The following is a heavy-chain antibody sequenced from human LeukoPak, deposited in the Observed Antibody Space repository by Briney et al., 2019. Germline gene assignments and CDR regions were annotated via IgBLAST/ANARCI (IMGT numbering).Heavy chain of an antibody. CDR2: MKSKPEGGTT. Sequence: GGSLRLSCLTSGFTFVNASMSWVRQAPGKGLEWVGLMKSKPEGGTTFYAAPVKDRISISRDDSRNTLYLQMNSLTIGDTGVYYCTTGNPWGQGTLVTVSS. V-gene: IGHV3-15*01. CDR1: GFTFVNAS. J-gene: IGHJ5*02. CDR3: TTGNP.